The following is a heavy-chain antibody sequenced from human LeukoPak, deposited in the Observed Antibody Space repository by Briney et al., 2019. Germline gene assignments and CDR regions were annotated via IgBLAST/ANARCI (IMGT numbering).Heavy chain of an antibody. CDR3: ARGSDYYYYMDV. J-gene: IGHJ6*03. CDR2: IYYSGST. CDR1: GDSFSRYS. V-gene: IGHV4-59*01. Sequence: SQSLSLIRTAAGDSFSRYSRSWIRQPPGQGPEWIGYIYYSGSTNYNPSLKSRVTISVDTSKNQFSLKLSSVTAADTAVYYCARGSDYYYYMDVWGKGTTVTVSS.